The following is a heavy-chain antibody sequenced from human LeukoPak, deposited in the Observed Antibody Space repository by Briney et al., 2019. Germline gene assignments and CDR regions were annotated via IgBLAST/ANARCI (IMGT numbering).Heavy chain of an antibody. CDR3: TRDRGAYNLYDY. CDR1: GGSFSGYY. V-gene: IGHV3-49*03. CDR2: IRSKAYGETA. D-gene: IGHD1-1*01. Sequence: LSLTCAVYGGSFSGYYWRWIRQPPGKGLEWVGFIRSKAYGETADYAASVKGRFTISRDDSKAIAYLQMNSLKTEDTAVYHCTRDRGAYNLYDYWGQGTLVTVSS. J-gene: IGHJ4*02.